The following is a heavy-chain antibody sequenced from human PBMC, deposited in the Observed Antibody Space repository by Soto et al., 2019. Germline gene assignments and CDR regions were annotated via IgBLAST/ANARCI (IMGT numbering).Heavy chain of an antibody. CDR2: IHYSGST. D-gene: IGHD2-8*01. CDR3: ARVGRYCTIGVCSRGVDY. J-gene: IGHJ4*02. CDR1: GGSPSRGDNY. Sequence: PSETLSLTCSVSGGSPSRGDNYWSWIRQPPGKGLEWIGYIHYSGSTYYNPSLYSRVTISVDTSKNHFSLKLSSVTAADTAIYYCARVGRYCTIGVCSRGVDYWGQGSLVTVSS. V-gene: IGHV4-30-4*01.